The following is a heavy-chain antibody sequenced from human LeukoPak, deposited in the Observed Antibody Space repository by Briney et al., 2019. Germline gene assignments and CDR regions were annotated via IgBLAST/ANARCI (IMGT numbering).Heavy chain of an antibody. D-gene: IGHD6-13*01. J-gene: IGHJ4*02. Sequence: GGSLRLSCAASGFTVSSNYMSWVRQAPGKGLEWVSVIYSGGSTYYADSVKGRFTISRDNSKNTLYLQMNSLRAEDTAVYYCARGSSSSWYVYDYWGQGTLVTVPS. CDR2: IYSGGST. V-gene: IGHV3-66*01. CDR3: ARGSSSSWYVYDY. CDR1: GFTVSSNY.